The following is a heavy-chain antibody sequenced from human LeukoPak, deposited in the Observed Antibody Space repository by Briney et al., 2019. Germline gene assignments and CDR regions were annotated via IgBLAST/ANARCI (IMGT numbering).Heavy chain of an antibody. J-gene: IGHJ4*02. CDR1: GYTFTSYD. V-gene: IGHV1-8*01. CDR2: MNPNSGNT. CDR3: ARAASYSSSGKTRKNYYFDY. D-gene: IGHD6-13*01. Sequence: ASVKVSCKASGYTFTSYDINWVRQATGQGHEWMGWMNPNSGNTGYAQKFQGRVTMTKNTSISTAYMELSSLRSEDTAVYYCARAASYSSSGKTRKNYYFDYWGQGTLVTVSS.